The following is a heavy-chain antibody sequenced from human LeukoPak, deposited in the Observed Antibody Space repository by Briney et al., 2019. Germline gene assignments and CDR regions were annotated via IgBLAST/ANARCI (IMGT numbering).Heavy chain of an antibody. J-gene: IGHJ4*02. CDR2: ISYDGSNK. D-gene: IGHD6-19*01. Sequence: GGSLRLSCAASGFTFSSYSMNWVRQAPGKGLEWVAVISYDGSNKYYADSVKGRFTISRDNSKNTLYLQMNSLRAEDTAAYYCAKDTLAVAEGYFDYWGQGTLVTVSS. V-gene: IGHV3-30*18. CDR3: AKDTLAVAEGYFDY. CDR1: GFTFSSYS.